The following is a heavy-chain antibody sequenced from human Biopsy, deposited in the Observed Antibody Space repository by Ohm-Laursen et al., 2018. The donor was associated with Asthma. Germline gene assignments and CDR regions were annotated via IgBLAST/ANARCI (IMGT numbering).Heavy chain of an antibody. CDR1: GGSISSFY. J-gene: IGHJ4*02. V-gene: IGHV4-59*07. CDR3: VRAVRNEQWLAPFDY. D-gene: IGHD6-19*01. Sequence: PSDTLPLTCSVYGGSISSFYWSWIRQSPEKGLEWMGYVYWTGSTNYNPSLKSRITMSVDTSKNRMFLELTSVTAADTAIYYCVRAVRNEQWLAPFDYWGQGKPVTVSS. CDR2: VYWTGST.